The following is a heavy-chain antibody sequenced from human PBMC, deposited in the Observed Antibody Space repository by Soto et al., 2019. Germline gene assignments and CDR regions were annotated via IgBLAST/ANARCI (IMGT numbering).Heavy chain of an antibody. CDR3: AHIRVRWLRASKLGWFDP. D-gene: IGHD5-12*01. CDR1: GFSLSTSGVG. J-gene: IGHJ5*02. V-gene: IGHV2-5*02. Sequence: QITLKESGPPLVKPTQTLTLTCTFSGFSLSTSGVGVGWIRQPPGKALEWLALIYWDDDKRYSPSLKSRLSITKDTSKNQVVLTMTNMDPVDTATYYCAHIRVRWLRASKLGWFDPWGQGTLVTVSS. CDR2: IYWDDDK.